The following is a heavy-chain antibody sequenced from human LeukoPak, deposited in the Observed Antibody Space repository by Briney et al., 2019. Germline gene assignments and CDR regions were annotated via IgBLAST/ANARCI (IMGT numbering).Heavy chain of an antibody. Sequence: GGSLRLSCAASGFTFSSYEMNWVRQVPGKGLEWVSYISGSGDFTYYADSVKGRFTISRDNAKNSLYLQMNSLRAEDTAVYYCATDLYLGYWGQGCLVTVSS. J-gene: IGHJ4*02. CDR2: ISGSGDFT. CDR1: GFTFSSYE. D-gene: IGHD1-1*01. V-gene: IGHV3-48*03. CDR3: ATDLYLGY.